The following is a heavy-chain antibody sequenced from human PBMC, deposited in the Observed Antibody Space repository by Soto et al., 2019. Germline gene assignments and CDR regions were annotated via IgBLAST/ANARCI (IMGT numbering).Heavy chain of an antibody. D-gene: IGHD6-19*01. Sequence: GASVKVACKASGYTLTSYAMHWVRQAPGQRLEWMGWINAGNGNTKYSQKFQGRVTITRDTSASTAYMELSSLRSEDTAVYYCAGALPGIAVAGFDYWGQGTLVTVSS. CDR2: INAGNGNT. V-gene: IGHV1-3*01. CDR1: GYTLTSYA. CDR3: AGALPGIAVAGFDY. J-gene: IGHJ4*02.